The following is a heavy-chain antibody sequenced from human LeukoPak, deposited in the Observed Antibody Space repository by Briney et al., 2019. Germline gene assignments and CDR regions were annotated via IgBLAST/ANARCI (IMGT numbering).Heavy chain of an antibody. CDR3: ARHWPIRNWFDP. CDR2: IYYSGST. CDR1: GGSISSSSYY. V-gene: IGHV4-39*01. D-gene: IGHD3-16*01. Sequence: SETLSLTCTVSGGSISSSSYYWGWIRQPPGKGLEWIGSIYYSGSTYYNPSLKSRVTISVDTSKNQFSLKLSSVTAADTAVYYCARHWPIRNWFDPWGQGTLVTVSS. J-gene: IGHJ5*02.